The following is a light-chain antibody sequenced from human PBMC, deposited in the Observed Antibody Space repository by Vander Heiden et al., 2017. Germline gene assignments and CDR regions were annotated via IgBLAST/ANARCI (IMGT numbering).Light chain of an antibody. Sequence: DIQTTQSPSSLSASVGDRVTITCQASQGISKYLSWFQQKPGKAPKLLIYDASNLETGVPSRFSGSGSGTDFSFTITSLQPEDVATYYCQRYDDLPWTFGQGTKVEIK. J-gene: IGKJ1*01. CDR3: QRYDDLPWT. V-gene: IGKV1-33*01. CDR2: DAS. CDR1: QGISKY.